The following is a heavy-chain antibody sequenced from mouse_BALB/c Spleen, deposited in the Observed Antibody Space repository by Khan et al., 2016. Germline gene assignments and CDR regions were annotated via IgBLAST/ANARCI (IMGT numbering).Heavy chain of an antibody. J-gene: IGHJ2*01. CDR3: ARGGTTVGY. CDR2: INTYTGEP. D-gene: IGHD1-1*01. CDR1: GYTFTNYG. V-gene: IGHV9-3-1*01. Sequence: QVQLQQPGPELKKPGETVKISCKASGYTFTNYGMNWVKQAPGKGLKWMGWINTYTGEPTYADDFKGRFAFSLETSASTAYLQINNLKNEDTATYFCARGGTTVGYWGQGTTLTVSS.